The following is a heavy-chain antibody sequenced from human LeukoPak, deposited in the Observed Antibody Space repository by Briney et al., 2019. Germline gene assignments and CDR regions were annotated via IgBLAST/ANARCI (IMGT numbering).Heavy chain of an antibody. CDR3: ARRLLYPAYYFDY. D-gene: IGHD2-2*02. V-gene: IGHV4-30-4*01. CDR2: IYYSGST. Sequence: KASETLSLTCTVSGGSISSGDYYWSWIRQPPGKGLEWIGYIYYSGSTYYNPSLKSRVTISVDTSKNQFSLKLSSVTAADTAVYYCARRLLYPAYYFDYWGQGTLVTVSS. CDR1: GGSISSGDYY. J-gene: IGHJ4*02.